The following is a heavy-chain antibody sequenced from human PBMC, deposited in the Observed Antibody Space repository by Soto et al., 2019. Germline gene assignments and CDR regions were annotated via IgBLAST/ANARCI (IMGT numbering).Heavy chain of an antibody. J-gene: IGHJ5*02. CDR2: ISSSGSTI. CDR1: GFTFSDYY. D-gene: IGHD5-12*01. CDR3: ARALTNLGGYDTNWFDP. Sequence: GGSLRLSCAASGFTFSDYYMSWIRQAPGKGLEWVSYISSSGSTIYYADSVKGRFTISRDNAKNSLYLQMNSLRAGDTAVYYCARALTNLGGYDTNWFDPWGQGTLVTVSS. V-gene: IGHV3-11*01.